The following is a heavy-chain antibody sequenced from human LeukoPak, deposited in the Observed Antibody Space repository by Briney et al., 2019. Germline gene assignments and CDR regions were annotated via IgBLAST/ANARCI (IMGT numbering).Heavy chain of an antibody. D-gene: IGHD3-10*01. Sequence: GGSLRLSCAASGFTFSNYAIHWVRQAPGKGLEWVSLISSGGTYEYYADSVKGRFTISRDNSKNTLYLQLNSLRAEDTAVYYCARDSTYYYDSGSSGPHYFDNWGQGTLVTVSS. CDR2: ISSGGTYE. CDR3: ARDSTYYYDSGSSGPHYFDN. CDR1: GFTFSNYA. V-gene: IGHV3-30*01. J-gene: IGHJ4*02.